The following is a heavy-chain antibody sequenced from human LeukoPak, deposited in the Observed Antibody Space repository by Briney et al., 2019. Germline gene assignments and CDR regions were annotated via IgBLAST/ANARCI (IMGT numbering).Heavy chain of an antibody. CDR3: ATYSGTYLTLWTAFDI. V-gene: IGHV1-2*02. Sequence: ASVKVSCKASGVTLTTYYIHGMRQAPGQGLEWMGWVNPKSGDTNYAQKFQGRVTMTRDTSVTTGYMELRRLTSDDTAVYYCATYSGTYLTLWTAFDIWGQGTMVTVSS. D-gene: IGHD1-26*01. CDR1: GVTLTTYY. J-gene: IGHJ3*02. CDR2: VNPKSGDT.